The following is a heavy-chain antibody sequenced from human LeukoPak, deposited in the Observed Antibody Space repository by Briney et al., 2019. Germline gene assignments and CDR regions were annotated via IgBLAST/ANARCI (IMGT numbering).Heavy chain of an antibody. J-gene: IGHJ4*02. CDR3: VRGLVGYD. Sequence: GGSLRLSCAASGFTVSNNYMSWVRQAPGKGLEWVSVVYSGGGTYYADSVEGRFTISRDLSKNALYLQMNSVRPEDTAVYYCVRGLVGYDWGQGTRVTVSS. V-gene: IGHV3-53*01. CDR2: VYSGGGT. CDR1: GFTVSNNY. D-gene: IGHD2-8*02.